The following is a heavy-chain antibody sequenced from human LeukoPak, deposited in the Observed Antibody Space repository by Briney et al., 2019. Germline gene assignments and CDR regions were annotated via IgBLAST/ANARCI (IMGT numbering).Heavy chain of an antibody. CDR2: IYYSGST. CDR1: GYSISSGYY. J-gene: IGHJ4*02. CDR3: ARHSVAYYYDSSGYYYDY. V-gene: IGHV4-38-2*02. Sequence: PSETLSLTCTVSGYSISSGYYWGWIRQPPGKGLEWIGSIYYSGSTYYNPSLKSRVTISVDTSKNQFSLKLSSVTAADTAVYYCARHSVAYYYDSSGYYYDYWGQGTLVTVSS. D-gene: IGHD3-22*01.